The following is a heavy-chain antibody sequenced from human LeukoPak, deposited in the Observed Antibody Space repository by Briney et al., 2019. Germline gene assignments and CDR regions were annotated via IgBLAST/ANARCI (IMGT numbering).Heavy chain of an antibody. D-gene: IGHD2-21*02. CDR2: INPNSGGI. CDR3: ARSRTAGSPYFDY. Sequence: ASVKVSFKASGYTFTGYYMHWVRQAPGQGLEWMGWINPNSGGINYAQKFQGRVTMTRDTSISTAYMELSRLRSDDTAVYYCARSRTAGSPYFDYWGQGTLVTVSS. J-gene: IGHJ4*02. V-gene: IGHV1-2*02. CDR1: GYTFTGYY.